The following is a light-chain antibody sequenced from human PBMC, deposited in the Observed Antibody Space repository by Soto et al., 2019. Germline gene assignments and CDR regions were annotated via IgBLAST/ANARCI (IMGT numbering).Light chain of an antibody. CDR3: LLSYSGARGGV. CDR1: TGAVTSGHY. CDR2: DTS. V-gene: IGLV7-46*01. Sequence: QAVVTQEPSLTVSPGGTVTLTCGSSTGAVTSGHYPYWFQQKPGQAPRTLIYDTSNKHSWKPARFSGSLLGGKAALTLSGAQPEDEAEYYCLLSYSGARGGVFGGGTKLTVL. J-gene: IGLJ2*01.